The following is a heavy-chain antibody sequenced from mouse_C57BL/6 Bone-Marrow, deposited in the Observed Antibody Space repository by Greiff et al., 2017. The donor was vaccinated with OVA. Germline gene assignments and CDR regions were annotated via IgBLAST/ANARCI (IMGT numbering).Heavy chain of an antibody. J-gene: IGHJ4*01. Sequence: EVQVVESGGGLVKPGGSLTLSCAASGFTFSDYGMHWVRQAPEKGLEWVAYISSGSSTIYYADTVTGRFTISRDKAKYTLFLLMTSLRSEDTAMYYCAGLRRSHYAMDYWGQGTSVTVSS. CDR2: ISSGSSTI. D-gene: IGHD2-4*01. CDR1: GFTFSDYG. CDR3: AGLRRSHYAMDY. V-gene: IGHV5-17*01.